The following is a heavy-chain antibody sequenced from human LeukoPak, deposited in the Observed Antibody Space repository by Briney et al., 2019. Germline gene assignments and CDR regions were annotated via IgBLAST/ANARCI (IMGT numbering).Heavy chain of an antibody. V-gene: IGHV3-23*01. CDR2: ISDSGGRT. D-gene: IGHD6-6*01. J-gene: IGHJ4*02. CDR3: AKGLIAARPGVPFFAY. Sequence: GGSLRLSCAVSGITLSNYGMSWVRQAPGKGLEWVAGISDSGGRTNYADSVKGRFTISRDNSKNTLYLQMNSLRAEDTAVYYCAKGLIAARPGVPFFAYWGQGTLVTVSS. CDR1: GITLSNYG.